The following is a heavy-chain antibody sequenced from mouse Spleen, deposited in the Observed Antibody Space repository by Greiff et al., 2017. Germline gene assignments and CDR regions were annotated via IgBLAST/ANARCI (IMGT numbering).Heavy chain of an antibody. J-gene: IGHJ3*01. Sequence: DVKLVESVAELVRPGASVKLSCTASGFNIKNTNMHWVKQRPEQGLEWIGRIDPANGNTKYAPKFQGKATLTADTSSNTAYLQLSSLTSEDTAIFYCARGSSGFAYWGQGTLVTVSA. CDR2: IDPANGNT. CDR3: ARGSSGFAY. V-gene: IGHV14-3*01. CDR1: GFNIKNTN.